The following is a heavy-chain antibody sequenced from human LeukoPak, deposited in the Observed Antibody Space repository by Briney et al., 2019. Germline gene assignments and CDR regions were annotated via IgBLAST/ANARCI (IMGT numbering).Heavy chain of an antibody. CDR2: IKSKTDGGTT. CDR3: TATYYYGSGSSPNDY. CDR1: GFTFSNAW. J-gene: IGHJ4*02. D-gene: IGHD3-10*01. V-gene: IGHV3-15*01. Sequence: GGSLRLSCAASGFTFSNAWMSWVRQAPGKGLEWVGRIKSKTDGGTTDYAAPVKGRFTISRDDSKNTLYLQMNSLKTEDTAVYYCTATYYYGSGSSPNDYWGQGTLVTVSS.